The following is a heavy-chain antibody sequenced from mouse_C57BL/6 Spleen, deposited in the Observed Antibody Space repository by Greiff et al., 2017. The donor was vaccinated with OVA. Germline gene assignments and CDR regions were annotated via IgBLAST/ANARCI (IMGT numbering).Heavy chain of an antibody. CDR2: IRNKANGYTT. D-gene: IGHD1-1*02. J-gene: IGHJ1*03. V-gene: IGHV7-3*01. Sequence: EVQLVESGGGLVQPGGSLSLSCAASGFTFTDYYMSWVRQPPGKALEWLGFIRNKANGYTTEYSASVKGRFTISRDNSQSILYLQMNALRAEDSATYYCARCGGLSDWYFDVWGTGTTVTVSS. CDR1: GFTFTDYY. CDR3: ARCGGLSDWYFDV.